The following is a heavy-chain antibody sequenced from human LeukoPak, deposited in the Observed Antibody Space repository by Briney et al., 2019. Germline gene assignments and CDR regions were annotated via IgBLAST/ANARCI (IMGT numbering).Heavy chain of an antibody. CDR3: ARDPPYYYDSSGSLDY. J-gene: IGHJ4*02. CDR1: GFTFSSYA. Sequence: GGSLRLSCAASGFTFSSYAMHWVRQTPGKGLEWVAVISYDGSNKYYADSMKGRFTISRDNSKNTLYLQMNSLRAEDTAVYYCARDPPYYYDSSGSLDYWGQGTLVTVSS. V-gene: IGHV3-30*04. D-gene: IGHD3-22*01. CDR2: ISYDGSNK.